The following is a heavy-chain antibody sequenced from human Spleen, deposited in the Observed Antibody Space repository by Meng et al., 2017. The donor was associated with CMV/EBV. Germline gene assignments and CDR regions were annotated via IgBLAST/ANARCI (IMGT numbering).Heavy chain of an antibody. Sequence: GESLKISCAASGFTFRDYAMYWIRQAPGKGLEFVASISSDGGSTYYADSVKDRFTVSKDNSKKTLFLQMGGLKVEDVAVYYCARGQQWLVPAFFDHWGQGMLVTVSS. J-gene: IGHJ4*02. D-gene: IGHD6-19*01. CDR3: ARGQQWLVPAFFDH. V-gene: IGHV3-64*02. CDR2: ISSDGGST. CDR1: GFTFRDYA.